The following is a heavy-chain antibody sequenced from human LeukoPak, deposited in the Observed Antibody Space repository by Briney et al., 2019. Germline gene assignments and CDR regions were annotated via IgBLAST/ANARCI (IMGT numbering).Heavy chain of an antibody. CDR2: MNPNSGNT. CDR1: GYTFTSYD. D-gene: IGHD2-2*01. V-gene: IGHV1-8*01. Sequence: ASVKVSCKASGYTFTSYDINWVRQATGQGLEWMGWMNPNSGNTGYAQKFQGRVTMTRNTSISTAYMELSSLRSEDTAVYYCARAYCSSTSCYVSWFDPWAREPWSPSPQ. CDR3: ARAYCSSTSCYVSWFDP. J-gene: IGHJ5*02.